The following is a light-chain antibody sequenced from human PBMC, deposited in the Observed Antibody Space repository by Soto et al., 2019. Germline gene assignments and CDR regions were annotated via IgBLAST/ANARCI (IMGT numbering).Light chain of an antibody. V-gene: IGLV1-47*01. Sequence: QCVLTQPPSASSIPGQRVTISCSGNSSNIRRNSVYWYQLLPGTAPKLLIYKSDQRPSGVPDRFSGSKSGTSASLGISGLRSEDEADYYCEAGDSSLRAYVFGIGTKVTIL. J-gene: IGLJ1*01. CDR2: KSD. CDR1: SSNIRRNS. CDR3: EAGDSSLRAYV.